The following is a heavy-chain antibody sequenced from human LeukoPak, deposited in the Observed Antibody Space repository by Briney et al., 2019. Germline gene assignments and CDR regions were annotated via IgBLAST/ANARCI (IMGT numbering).Heavy chain of an antibody. CDR3: ATDLGSSSWYALLDY. J-gene: IGHJ4*02. Sequence: GASVKVSCKVSGYTLTELSMHWVRQAPGKGLEWMGGFDPEDGETIYAQKFQGRVTMTEDTSTDTAYMELSSLRSEDTAVYYCATDLGSSSWYALLDYWGQGTLVTVSS. D-gene: IGHD6-13*01. CDR1: GYTLTELS. CDR2: FDPEDGET. V-gene: IGHV1-24*01.